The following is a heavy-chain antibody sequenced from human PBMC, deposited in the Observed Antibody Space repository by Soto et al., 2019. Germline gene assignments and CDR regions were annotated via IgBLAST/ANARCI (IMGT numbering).Heavy chain of an antibody. CDR3: ARVKDDSSGYYPVGAFDI. CDR1: GGSISSGDYY. V-gene: IGHV4-30-4*01. D-gene: IGHD3-22*01. J-gene: IGHJ3*02. Sequence: SETLSLTCTVSGGSISSGDYYWSWIRQPPGKGLERIGYIYYSGSTYYNPSLKSRVTISVATSKNLFSLKLSSVTAADTAVYYCARVKDDSSGYYPVGAFDIWGQGTMVTVSS. CDR2: IYYSGST.